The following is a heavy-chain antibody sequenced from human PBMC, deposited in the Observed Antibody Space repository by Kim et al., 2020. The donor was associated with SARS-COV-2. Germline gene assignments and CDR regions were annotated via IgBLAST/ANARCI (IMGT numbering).Heavy chain of an antibody. D-gene: IGHD2-21*01. CDR2: ST. J-gene: IGHJ4*02. V-gene: IGHV4-59*09. Sequence: STNYNPSLKSRVTISLDTSKNQFSLKLSSVTAADTAVYYCARGDGYFFDFWGQGTLVTVSS. CDR3: ARGDGYFFDF.